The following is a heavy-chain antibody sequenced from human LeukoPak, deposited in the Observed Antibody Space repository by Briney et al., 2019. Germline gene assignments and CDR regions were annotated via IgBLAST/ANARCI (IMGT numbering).Heavy chain of an antibody. J-gene: IGHJ3*02. Sequence: SETLSHTCTVSDASISGHYLTWSRQPPGKGLEWIGYISYIGSTNYNPSLKSRVTISVDTSKNQFSLKLSSVTAADTAVYYCARDKISINAFDMWGQGTMVTVSS. D-gene: IGHD1-14*01. V-gene: IGHV4-59*11. CDR3: ARDKISINAFDM. CDR2: ISYIGST. CDR1: DASISGHY.